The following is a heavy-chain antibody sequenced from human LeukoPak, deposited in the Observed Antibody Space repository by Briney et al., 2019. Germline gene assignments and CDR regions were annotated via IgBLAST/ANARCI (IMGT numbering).Heavy chain of an antibody. D-gene: IGHD3-22*01. J-gene: IGHJ4*02. CDR2: IQYDGSNE. Sequence: GGSLRLSCAASRFTFSSYGMHWVRQAPGKGLEWVAYIQYDGSNEQYADSVKGRFSISRDSSKNILYLQMNSLRAEDTAVYYCARVLHKRNYDSSDYYGYWGQGILVTVSS. CDR3: ARVLHKRNYDSSDYYGY. V-gene: IGHV3-30*02. CDR1: RFTFSSYG.